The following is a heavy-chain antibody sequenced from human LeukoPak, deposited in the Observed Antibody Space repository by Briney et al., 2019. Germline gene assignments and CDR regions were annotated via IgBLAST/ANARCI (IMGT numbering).Heavy chain of an antibody. CDR3: ARGGSGWCIDN. V-gene: IGHV1-18*01. CDR2: ISAHNGDT. D-gene: IGHD6-19*01. J-gene: IGHJ4*02. CDR1: GYTLTSYG. Sequence: ASVKVSCKASGYTLTSYGIGWVRQAPGQGLEWMGWISAHNGDTNYAQKLQGRVTMTTDTSTSTAYMELKSLRSDDTAVYYCARGGSGWCIDNWGQGTLVTVSS.